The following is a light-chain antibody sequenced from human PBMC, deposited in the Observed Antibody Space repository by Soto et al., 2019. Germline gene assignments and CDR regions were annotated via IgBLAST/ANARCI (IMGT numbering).Light chain of an antibody. CDR3: QQYDSLWT. CDR2: DAS. J-gene: IGKJ1*01. Sequence: DIQMTQSPSTLSASVGDRITISCRASQPINNWLAWYQQKPGEAPRLLVYDASNLESGVPSRFSGRGSETEFTLTINGLRPDDFATYYGQQYDSLWTFGQGTTVAVK. V-gene: IGKV1-5*01. CDR1: QPINNW.